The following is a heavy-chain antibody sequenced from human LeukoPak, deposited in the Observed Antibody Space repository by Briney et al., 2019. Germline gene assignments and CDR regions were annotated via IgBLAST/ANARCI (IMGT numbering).Heavy chain of an antibody. CDR1: GLTLSRCA. CDR2: ISISGDT. Sequence: GGSLRLSCAASGLTLSRCAMSWVRQAPGKGLEWVSSISISGDTYYADSVKGRFTISRDNSKSTLYLQMNSLRAEDTAVYYCAKDQGIQLWLKYFQHWGQGTLVTVSS. V-gene: IGHV3-23*01. CDR3: AKDQGIQLWLKYFQH. J-gene: IGHJ1*01. D-gene: IGHD5-18*01.